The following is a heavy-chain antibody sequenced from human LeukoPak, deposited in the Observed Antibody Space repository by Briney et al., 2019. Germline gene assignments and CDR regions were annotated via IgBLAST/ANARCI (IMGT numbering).Heavy chain of an antibody. V-gene: IGHV3-33*01. CDR3: ARGSGSYLSN. J-gene: IGHJ4*02. Sequence: PGGSLRLSCVASGFTFSIYGMHWVRQAPGKGLEWVGVIWYDGSDIYYGDSVKGRFTISRENSKNTLYLQMNSLRAEDTAVYYCARGSGSYLSNWGQGTLVSVSS. CDR1: GFTFSIYG. CDR2: IWYDGSDI. D-gene: IGHD3-10*01.